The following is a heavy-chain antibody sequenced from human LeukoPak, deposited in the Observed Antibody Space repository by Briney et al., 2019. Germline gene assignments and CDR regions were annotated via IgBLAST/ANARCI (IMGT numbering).Heavy chain of an antibody. V-gene: IGHV3-23*01. CDR2: ISGSGGST. D-gene: IGHD3-3*01. CDR1: GFTFSSYA. J-gene: IGHJ4*02. CDR3: AKAKAVTIFGVARYYFDY. Sequence: PGGSLRLSCAASGFTFSSYAMSWVRQAPGKGLEWVSAISGSGGSTYYADSVKRRFTISRDNSKNTLYLQMNSLRAEDTAVYYCAKAKAVTIFGVARYYFDYWGQGTLVTVSS.